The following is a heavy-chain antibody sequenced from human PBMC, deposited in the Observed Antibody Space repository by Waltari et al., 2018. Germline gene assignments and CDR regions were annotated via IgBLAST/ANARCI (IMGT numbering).Heavy chain of an antibody. D-gene: IGHD6-13*01. CDR2: IYHSGNN. Sequence: QVQLQESGPGLVKPSETLSLTCTVSGYSITSGYYWGCIRQPPGKGLEWIGSIYHSGNNYYNPSLKGRITISVDTSKNQFSLRLSSVTAADTAVYYCARAPMSGAATGTFDFWGLGSLVTVSP. CDR3: ARAPMSGAATGTFDF. CDR1: GYSITSGYY. J-gene: IGHJ4*02. V-gene: IGHV4-38-2*02.